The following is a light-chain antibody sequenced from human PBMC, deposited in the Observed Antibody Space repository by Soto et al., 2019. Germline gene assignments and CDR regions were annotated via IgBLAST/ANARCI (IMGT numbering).Light chain of an antibody. CDR3: ATWDDSLSGVV. V-gene: IGLV1-44*01. CDR1: NSNIGSNP. Sequence: QSVLTQPPSASGTPGQRVTISCSGSNSNIGSNPVNWYQHFPGTAPKLLIYNSDQRPSGVPDRFSRSKSGTSASLAISGLQSEDEADYYCATWDDSLSGVVFGGGTKLTVL. CDR2: NSD. J-gene: IGLJ2*01.